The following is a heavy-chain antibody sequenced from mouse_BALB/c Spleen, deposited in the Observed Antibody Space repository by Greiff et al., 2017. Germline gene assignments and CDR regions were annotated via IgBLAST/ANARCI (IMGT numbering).Heavy chain of an antibody. J-gene: IGHJ3*01. CDR2: ISSGGST. Sequence: EVQLVESGGGLVKPGGSLKLSCAASGFTFSSYAMSWVRQTPEKRLEWVASISSGGSTYYPDSVKGRFTISRDNARNILYLQMSSLRSEDSAMYYCARGRDDGYYWFAYWGQGTLVTVSA. CDR3: ARGRDDGYYWFAY. V-gene: IGHV5-6-5*01. CDR1: GFTFSSYA. D-gene: IGHD2-3*01.